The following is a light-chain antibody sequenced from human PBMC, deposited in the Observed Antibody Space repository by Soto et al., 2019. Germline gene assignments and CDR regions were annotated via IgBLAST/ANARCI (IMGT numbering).Light chain of an antibody. V-gene: IGLV2-14*01. CDR1: SSDVGSYNY. CDR2: EVS. J-gene: IGLJ3*02. CDR3: SSYTSRSTWV. Sequence: QSVLTQPASVSGSLGQSITISCTGTSSDVGSYNYVSWYQQHPGKAPKFMIYEVSNRPSGVSNRFSGSKSGNTASLTISGLQAEDEADYYCSSYTSRSTWVFGGGTKLTVL.